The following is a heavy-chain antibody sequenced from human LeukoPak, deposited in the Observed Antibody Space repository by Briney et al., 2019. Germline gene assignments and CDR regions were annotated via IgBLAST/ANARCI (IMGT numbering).Heavy chain of an antibody. CDR3: ARDCSGGSCYGAFDI. CDR1: GASIRSGDYY. CDR2: IYDSGST. J-gene: IGHJ3*02. Sequence: SQTLSLTCTVSGASIRSGDYYWSWIRQPPGTGLEWIGYIYDSGSTYYNPSLKSRITMSVDTSENRFSLKLSSVTATDTAVYYCARDCSGGSCYGAFDIWGQGTMVTVSS. D-gene: IGHD2-15*01. V-gene: IGHV4-30-4*01.